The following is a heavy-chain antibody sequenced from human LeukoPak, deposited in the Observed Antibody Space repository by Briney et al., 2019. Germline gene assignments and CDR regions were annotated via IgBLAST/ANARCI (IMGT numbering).Heavy chain of an antibody. CDR1: GFTFTSYA. Sequence: GGSLRLSCAASGFTFTSYAMSWVRQAPGKGLEWVSAISGSGGSTYYADSVKGRFTISRDNSKNTLYLQMNSLRAGDTAVYYCAKRSVAGTGYYFDCWGQGTLVTVSS. CDR3: AKRSVAGTGYYFDC. D-gene: IGHD6-19*01. CDR2: ISGSGGST. J-gene: IGHJ4*02. V-gene: IGHV3-23*01.